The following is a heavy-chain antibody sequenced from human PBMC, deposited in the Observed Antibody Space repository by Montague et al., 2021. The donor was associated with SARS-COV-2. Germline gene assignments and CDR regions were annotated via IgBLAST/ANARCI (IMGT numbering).Heavy chain of an antibody. D-gene: IGHD3-10*01. J-gene: IGHJ4*02. CDR2: IYYSGTT. CDR3: ARGMIRGVTKPFDY. V-gene: IGHV4-39*02. Sequence: SETLSLTCSVSSGSIISSGYYWGWIRQPPGKELEWIGNIYYSGTTYYNPSLRSRGTMSVDTSKNHLSLRLSSVTAADTAVYFCARGMIRGVTKPFDYWGQGSQVTVSS. CDR1: SGSIISSGYY.